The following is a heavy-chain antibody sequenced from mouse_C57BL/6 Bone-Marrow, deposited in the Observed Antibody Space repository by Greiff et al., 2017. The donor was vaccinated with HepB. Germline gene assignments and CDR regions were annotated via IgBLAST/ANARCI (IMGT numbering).Heavy chain of an antibody. J-gene: IGHJ3*01. CDR1: GFTFSDYG. CDR2: ISSGSSTI. D-gene: IGHD3-2*02. Sequence: DVQLVESGGGLVKPGGSLKLSCAASGFTFSDYGMHWVRQAPEKGLEWVAYISSGSSTIYYADTVKGRFTFSRDNAKNTLFLQMTSLRSEDTAMYYCARTAQATLFAYWGQGTLVTVSA. V-gene: IGHV5-17*01. CDR3: ARTAQATLFAY.